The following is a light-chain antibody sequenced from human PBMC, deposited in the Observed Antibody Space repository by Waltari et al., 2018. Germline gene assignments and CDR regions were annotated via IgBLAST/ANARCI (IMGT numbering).Light chain of an antibody. CDR2: GNN. V-gene: IGLV1-40*01. J-gene: IGLJ1*01. CDR1: SSNIGARYE. CDR3: QSYDIGLSGPYV. Sequence: QSVLAQPPSVSGAPGQRVTISCSGSSSNIGARYEVHWYQQFPGSAPKLLVHGNNNRPSGVPDRFSVYRSGTSASLAITGLQAEVEADYYCQSYDIGLSGPYVFGTGTKVTVL.